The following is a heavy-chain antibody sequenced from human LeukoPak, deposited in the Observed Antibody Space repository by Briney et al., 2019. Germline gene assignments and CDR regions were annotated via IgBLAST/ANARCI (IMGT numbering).Heavy chain of an antibody. V-gene: IGHV4-4*02. Sequence: SSETLSLTCAVSGGSISSSNWWRWVRQPPGKGLEWIGEIYHSGSTNYNPSLKSRVTISVDTSKNQFSLKLSSVTAADTAVYYCASTYYYDSSGYYLDYWGQGTLVTVSS. J-gene: IGHJ4*02. CDR3: ASTYYYDSSGYYLDY. D-gene: IGHD3-22*01. CDR2: IYHSGST. CDR1: GGSISSSNW.